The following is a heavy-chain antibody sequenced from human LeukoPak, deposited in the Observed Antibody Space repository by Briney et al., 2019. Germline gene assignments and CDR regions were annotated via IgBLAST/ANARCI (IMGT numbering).Heavy chain of an antibody. D-gene: IGHD5-18*01. CDR2: IYYSGST. Sequence: SETLSLTCAVSGGSISSSSYYWGWIRQPPGKGLEWIGSIYYSGSTYYNPSLKSRVTISVDTSKNQFSLKLSSVTAADTAVYYCARGPSVYRPFDYWGQGTLVTVSS. CDR1: GGSISSSSYY. CDR3: ARGPSVYRPFDY. J-gene: IGHJ4*02. V-gene: IGHV4-39*07.